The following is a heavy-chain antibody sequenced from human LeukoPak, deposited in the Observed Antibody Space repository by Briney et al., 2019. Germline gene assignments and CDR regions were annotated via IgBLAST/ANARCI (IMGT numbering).Heavy chain of an antibody. CDR1: GGSFSGFF. D-gene: IGHD6-13*01. J-gene: IGHJ4*02. CDR2: INHSGST. Sequence: SETLSLTCAVYGGSFSGFFCTWIHQPPGKGLEWIGEINHSGSTNYSPSLKSRVTISVDTSKNQFSLKLSSVTAADTAVYYCARVPSSSPIDYWGQGTLVTVSS. CDR3: ARVPSSSPIDY. V-gene: IGHV4-34*01.